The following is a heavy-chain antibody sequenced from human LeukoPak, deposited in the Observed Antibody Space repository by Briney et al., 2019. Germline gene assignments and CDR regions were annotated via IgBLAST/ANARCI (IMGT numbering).Heavy chain of an antibody. CDR3: ARDVRNYRYWFDP. V-gene: IGHV1-18*01. CDR2: ISAYNGNT. CDR1: GYTTTSYG. Sequence: GASVKVSCKASGYTTTSYGISWVRQAPGQGLEWMGWISAYNGNTNYAQKLQGRVTMTTDTSTSTAYMELRSLRSNDTAVYYCARDVRNYRYWFDPWGQGTLVTVSS. D-gene: IGHD4-11*01. J-gene: IGHJ5*02.